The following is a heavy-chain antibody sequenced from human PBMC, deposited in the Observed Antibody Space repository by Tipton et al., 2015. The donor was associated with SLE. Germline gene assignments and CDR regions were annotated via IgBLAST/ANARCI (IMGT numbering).Heavy chain of an antibody. CDR1: GFSFNDYY. Sequence: SLRLSCATSGFSFNDYYLEWVRQTPGKGLEWVGRSRDTSMGYTTEYAAAVKGRFTISRDDSRNSLILLMNSLKIEDTAVYYCTRSARLGSFYYFDLWGRATLVTVSS. CDR3: TRSARLGSFYYFDL. CDR2: SRDTSMGYTT. J-gene: IGHJ2*01. V-gene: IGHV3-72*01. D-gene: IGHD1-26*01.